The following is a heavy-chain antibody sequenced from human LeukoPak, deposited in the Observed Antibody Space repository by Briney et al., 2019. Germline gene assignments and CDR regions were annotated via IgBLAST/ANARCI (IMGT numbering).Heavy chain of an antibody. CDR2: IYYSGST. J-gene: IGHJ4*02. CDR3: ARDQNDYGDYYYDY. Sequence: SETLSLTCTVSGGSISSGGYYRSWIRQHPGKGLEWIGYIYYSGSTYYNPSLKSRVTISVDTSKNQFSLKLSSVTAADTAVYYCARDQNDYGDYYYDYWGQGTLVTVSS. V-gene: IGHV4-31*03. D-gene: IGHD4-17*01. CDR1: GGSISSGGYY.